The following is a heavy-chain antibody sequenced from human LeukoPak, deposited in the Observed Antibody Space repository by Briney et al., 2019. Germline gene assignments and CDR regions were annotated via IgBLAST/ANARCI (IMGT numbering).Heavy chain of an antibody. D-gene: IGHD4-17*01. Sequence: PGGSLRLSCAASGFTFSSYWMSWVRQAPGKGLEWVANIKQDGSEKDYVDSVKGRFTISRDNVKNSLYLQMNSLRAEDTAVYYCARLPDDYGDYKYFQHWGQGTLVTVSS. J-gene: IGHJ1*01. V-gene: IGHV3-7*01. CDR1: GFTFSSYW. CDR2: IKQDGSEK. CDR3: ARLPDDYGDYKYFQH.